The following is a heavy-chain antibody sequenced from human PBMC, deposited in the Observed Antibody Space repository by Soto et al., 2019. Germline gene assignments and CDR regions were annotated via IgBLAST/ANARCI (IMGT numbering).Heavy chain of an antibody. CDR1: GGSISSSSYY. J-gene: IGHJ4*02. V-gene: IGHV4-39*07. CDR3: ARRYSSSFDF. Sequence: SETLSLTCTVSGGSISSSSYYWGWIRQPPGKGLEWIGSIYYSGSTNYNPSLKSRVTISVDKSKNQFSLKLSSVTAADTAVYYCARRYSSSFDFWGQGTLVTVSS. D-gene: IGHD6-13*01. CDR2: IYYSGST.